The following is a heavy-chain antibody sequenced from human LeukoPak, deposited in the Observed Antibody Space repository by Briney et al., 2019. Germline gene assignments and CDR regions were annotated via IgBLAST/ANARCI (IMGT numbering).Heavy chain of an antibody. CDR1: GYIFTSYN. CDR3: ATESRLISPADFAA. J-gene: IGHJ4*02. CDR2: INSSGGST. D-gene: IGHD2-21*02. V-gene: IGHV1-46*01. Sequence: ASVKVSCKASGYIFTSYNMYWVRQAPGQGLEWMGIINSSGGSTNYAQKFQGRVTMTRDTSTSTVYMELSSLRSEDTAVYYCATESRLISPADFAAWGQGTLVTVSS.